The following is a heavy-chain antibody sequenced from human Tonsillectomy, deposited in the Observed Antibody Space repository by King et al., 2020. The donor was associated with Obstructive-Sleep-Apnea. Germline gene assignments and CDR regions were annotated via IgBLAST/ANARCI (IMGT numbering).Heavy chain of an antibody. Sequence: VQLVESGAEVNKPGESLKLSCKGSGYSFISYWIGCVRQMPGKGLDWFENIYPGDRYTRYSPSFQCQVTISADKSISTAYLQWSSLKASDTAMYYCARQVAGIRNDAFDIWGQGTMVTVSS. J-gene: IGHJ3*02. V-gene: IGHV5-51*01. CDR2: IYPGDRYT. CDR3: ARQVAGIRNDAFDI. CDR1: GYSFISYW. D-gene: IGHD6-19*01.